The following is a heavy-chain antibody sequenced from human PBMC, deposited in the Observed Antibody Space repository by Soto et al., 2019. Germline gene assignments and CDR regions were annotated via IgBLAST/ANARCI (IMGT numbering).Heavy chain of an antibody. V-gene: IGHV3-23*01. CDR3: ANTVTAYFDY. J-gene: IGHJ4*02. CDR1: GFTFSSYA. CDR2: ISGSGGTT. D-gene: IGHD4-17*01. Sequence: GGSLRLSCAASGFTFSSYAMSWVRQAPGKGLEWVSVISGSGGTTYYADSVKGRFTISRDNSKNTLYLQMNGLRAEDTAVYYCANTVTAYFDYWGQGTLVTVSS.